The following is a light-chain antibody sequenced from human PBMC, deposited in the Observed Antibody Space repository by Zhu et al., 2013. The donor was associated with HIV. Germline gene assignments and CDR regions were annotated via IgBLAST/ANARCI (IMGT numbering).Light chain of an antibody. V-gene: IGLV2-8*01. CDR1: SSDVGTYNL. CDR3: SSNVGSNDLV. Sequence: QSALTQPASVSGSPGQSITISCTGTSSDVGTYNLVSWYQQHPGKAPKLMIYEVTKRPSGVPDRFSGSKSGNTASLTVSGLQAEDEADYYCSSNVGSNDLVFGGGTKLTVL. CDR2: EVT. J-gene: IGLJ2*01.